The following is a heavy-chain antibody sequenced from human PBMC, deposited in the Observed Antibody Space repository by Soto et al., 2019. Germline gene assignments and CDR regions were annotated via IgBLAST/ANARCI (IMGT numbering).Heavy chain of an antibody. J-gene: IGHJ4*02. CDR1: VGTFSTFG. Sequence: SVKVSCKASVGTFSTFGISWVRQAPGQGLEWMGGIIPFFGTAKYSQKFEDRISITADESTNTVYMDLRSLTSEDTAIYYCARSAPMDAGDKYYYDFWGQGALVTVSS. D-gene: IGHD3-16*01. CDR2: IIPFFGTA. CDR3: ARSAPMDAGDKYYYDF. V-gene: IGHV1-69*13.